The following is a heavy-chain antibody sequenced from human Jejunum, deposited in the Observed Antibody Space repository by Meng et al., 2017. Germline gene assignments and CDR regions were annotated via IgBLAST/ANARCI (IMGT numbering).Heavy chain of an antibody. Sequence: SLKISCEASGFNFHDYAMHWVRQTPGKGLEWVSGIRWNSGNIGYADSVKGRFIISRDNAKTSLYLDMNSLRPEDMALYYCAKGSGSGNYAAIYYFDNWGQGTLVTVSS. V-gene: IGHV3-9*03. D-gene: IGHD3-10*01. CDR2: IRWNSGNI. CDR3: AKGSGSGNYAAIYYFDN. CDR1: GFNFHDYA. J-gene: IGHJ4*02.